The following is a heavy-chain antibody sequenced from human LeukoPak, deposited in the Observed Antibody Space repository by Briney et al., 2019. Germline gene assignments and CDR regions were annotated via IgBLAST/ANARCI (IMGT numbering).Heavy chain of an antibody. J-gene: IGHJ4*02. CDR2: MSDIGPNT. D-gene: IGHD6-6*01. V-gene: IGHV3-23*01. CDR1: GFTVTDYA. CDR3: AKEGDDFYSSSSIHY. Sequence: GGSLRLSCAASGFTVTDYAMTWIRQSPGKGLEWVSSMSDIGPNTYYADSVKGRFTISRDTSKNTLYLQMNSLRAEDTAVYYCAKEGDDFYSSSSIHYWGQGTLVTVSS.